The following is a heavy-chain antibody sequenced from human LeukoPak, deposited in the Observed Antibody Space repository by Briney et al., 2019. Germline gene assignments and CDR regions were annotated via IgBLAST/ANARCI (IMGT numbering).Heavy chain of an antibody. CDR2: IKADGSVK. V-gene: IGHV3-7*01. CDR1: AFTLSTYW. CDR3: ARDTDVDTSPGYGMDV. D-gene: IGHD5-18*01. J-gene: IGHJ6*02. Sequence: GGSLRLSCAASAFTLSTYWMSWVRQAPGKRLEWVANIKADGSVKYYVDSVKGRFTISRDNAKNSLYLQMNSLRAEDTAVYYCARDTDVDTSPGYGMDVWGQGTTVTVSS.